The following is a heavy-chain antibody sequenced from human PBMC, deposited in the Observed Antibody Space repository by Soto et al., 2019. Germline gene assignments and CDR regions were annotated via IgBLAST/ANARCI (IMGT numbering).Heavy chain of an antibody. V-gene: IGHV1-18*04. J-gene: IGHJ4*02. CDR1: GYTFTSYG. Sequence: VSVKVSCKASGYTFTSYGISWVRQAPGQGLEWMGWISAYNGNTNYAQKLQGRVTMTTDTSTSTAYMELRSLRSDDTAVYYWARVWFGELSEQIDYWGQGTLVTVSS. D-gene: IGHD3-10*01. CDR3: ARVWFGELSEQIDY. CDR2: ISAYNGNT.